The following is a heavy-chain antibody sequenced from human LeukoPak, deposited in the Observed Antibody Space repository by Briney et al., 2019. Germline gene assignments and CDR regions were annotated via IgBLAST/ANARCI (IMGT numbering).Heavy chain of an antibody. CDR3: ARDQGLTAPPPDGLDV. J-gene: IGHJ6*02. V-gene: IGHV1-69*04. Sequence: GASVKVSCKTSGGTFSSSAITWLRQAPGQGLEWMGRIIPVLNITSYAQRFQGRVTITADTSTSTAYMELSSLRSEETAVYYCARDQGLTAPPPDGLDVWGQGTTVTVSS. CDR2: IIPVLNIT. D-gene: IGHD5-18*01. CDR1: GGTFSSSA.